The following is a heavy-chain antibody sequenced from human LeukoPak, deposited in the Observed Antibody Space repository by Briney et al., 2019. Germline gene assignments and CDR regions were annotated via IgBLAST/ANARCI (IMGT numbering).Heavy chain of an antibody. Sequence: ASVKVSCKASGYTFTGYYIHWVRQAPGQGLEWMGWVNPNSGGTNYAQKFQGRVTMTRDTSISTAYMELSRLRSDDTAVYYCAREDDYGSNSYDYWGQGSLVTVSS. J-gene: IGHJ4*02. CDR2: VNPNSGGT. CDR1: GYTFTGYY. V-gene: IGHV1-2*02. CDR3: AREDDYGSNSYDY. D-gene: IGHD4-23*01.